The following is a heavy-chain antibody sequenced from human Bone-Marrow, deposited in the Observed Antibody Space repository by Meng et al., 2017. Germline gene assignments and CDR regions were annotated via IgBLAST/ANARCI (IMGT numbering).Heavy chain of an antibody. Sequence: QVQRVQAGAEVKNPGDEVKVSGKSSGYTFTGHYIYWVRQAPGQGLEWMGWINPKSGDTKYAQNFQGRVTLTRDTSISTAHMELSRLSSDDTAVYYCARRVSTVGDLDYWGQGTLVTVSS. J-gene: IGHJ4*02. CDR1: GYTFTGHY. CDR2: INPKSGDT. D-gene: IGHD2-21*01. V-gene: IGHV1-2*02. CDR3: ARRVSTVGDLDY.